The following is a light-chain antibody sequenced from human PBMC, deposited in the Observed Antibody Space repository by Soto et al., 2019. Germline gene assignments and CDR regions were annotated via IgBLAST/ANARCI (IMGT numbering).Light chain of an antibody. CDR3: QQYGSSPT. Sequence: SVMTQSPVTLSVSPGERVTLPCRARQSITSYLAWYQQKLGQAPRLLIYDVSSRASGIPDRFSGSGSGTDFTLSISRLEPEDFAVYYCQQYGSSPTFGQGTKVDIK. CDR1: QSITSY. J-gene: IGKJ1*01. V-gene: IGKV3-20*01. CDR2: DVS.